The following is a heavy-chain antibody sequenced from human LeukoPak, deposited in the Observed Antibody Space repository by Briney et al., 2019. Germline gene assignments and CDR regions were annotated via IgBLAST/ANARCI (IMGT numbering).Heavy chain of an antibody. D-gene: IGHD3-3*01. CDR1: GFTFSNAW. V-gene: IGHV3-69-1*01. Sequence: GGSLRLSCAASGFTFSNAWMSWVRQAPGKGLEWVSSISSSSYIYYADSVKGRFTISRDNAKNSLYLQMNSLRAEDTAVYYCARVRGIFGVVITSIYYYYGMDVWGQGTTVTVSS. CDR2: ISSSSYI. CDR3: ARVRGIFGVVITSIYYYYGMDV. J-gene: IGHJ6*02.